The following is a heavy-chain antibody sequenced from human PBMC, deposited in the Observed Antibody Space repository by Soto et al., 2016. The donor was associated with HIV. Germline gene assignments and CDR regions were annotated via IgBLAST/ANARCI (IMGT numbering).Heavy chain of an antibody. D-gene: IGHD1-26*01. CDR2: ISASGGDT. CDR1: GFTFSIHA. V-gene: IGHV3-23*01. CDR3: ARGLIVGAAGRFLD. J-gene: IGHJ4*02. Sequence: EVQLLDSGGGLVQPGGSLRLSCAASGFTFSIHAMTWVRQAPGKGLGWVSTISASGGDTYYADSVKGRFIISRDNSDKTLYLQMNSLRAVDTAIYYCARGLIVGAAGRFLDWGQGTLVTVSS.